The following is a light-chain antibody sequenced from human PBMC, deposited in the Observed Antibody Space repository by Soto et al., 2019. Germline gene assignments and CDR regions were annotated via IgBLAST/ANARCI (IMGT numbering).Light chain of an antibody. CDR2: QAS. CDR3: QQYNLKPLS. CDR1: QNISSW. J-gene: IGKJ4*01. V-gene: IGKV1-5*03. Sequence: EIEMIQSPSTLSASIGDRVTITCRASQNISSWLSWYQQKPGKAPNLLIYQASILERGVPSRFSGSGSGTEFSLTISSLQPDDFATFYCQQYNLKPLSFGGGTKVHI.